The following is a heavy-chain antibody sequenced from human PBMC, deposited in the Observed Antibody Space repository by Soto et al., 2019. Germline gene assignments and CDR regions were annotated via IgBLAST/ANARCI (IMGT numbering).Heavy chain of an antibody. J-gene: IGHJ6*02. CDR2: IRSKANSYAT. Sequence: GGSLRLSCAASGFTFSDSTMHLVRQASGKGLEWVGRIRSKANSYATAYAASVKGRFTISRDDSKNTAYLQMNSLKAEDTAVYYCTRYGYDSGVVYVMDVWGQGT. CDR3: TRYGYDSGVVYVMDV. CDR1: GFTFSDST. D-gene: IGHD3-22*01. V-gene: IGHV3-73*01.